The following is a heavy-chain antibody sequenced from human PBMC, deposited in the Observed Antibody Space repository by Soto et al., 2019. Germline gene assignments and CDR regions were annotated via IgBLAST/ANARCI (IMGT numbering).Heavy chain of an antibody. CDR2: IYHSGST. Sequence: PSETLFLTCAVSGGSISRSNWWSWVRQPPGKGLEWIGEIYHSGSTNYHPSLKSRVTISVDKSKNQFSLKLTSLTAADTAVYYCARSITFDWLFFDNWGQGTLVTVSS. CDR1: GGSISRSNW. J-gene: IGHJ4*02. CDR3: ARSITFDWLFFDN. D-gene: IGHD3-9*01. V-gene: IGHV4-4*02.